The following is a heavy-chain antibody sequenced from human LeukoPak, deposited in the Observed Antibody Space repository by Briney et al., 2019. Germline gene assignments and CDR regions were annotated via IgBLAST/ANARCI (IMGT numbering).Heavy chain of an antibody. CDR1: GFTFSSYG. CDR3: ARMDLELDYYMDV. D-gene: IGHD3-3*01. Sequence: GGSLRLSCAASGFTFSSYGMHWVRQAPGKGLEWVAVISYDGSNKYYADSVKGRFTISRDNSKNTLYLQMNSLRAEDTAVYYCARMDLELDYYMDVWGKGTTVTISS. CDR2: ISYDGSNK. V-gene: IGHV3-30*03. J-gene: IGHJ6*03.